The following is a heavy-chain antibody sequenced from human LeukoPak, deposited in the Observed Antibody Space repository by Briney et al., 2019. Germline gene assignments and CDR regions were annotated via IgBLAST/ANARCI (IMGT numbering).Heavy chain of an antibody. D-gene: IGHD3-10*01. Sequence: GGSLRLSCAASGFTVSNNYMSWVRQAPGKGLEWVSVIYSGGNTYYADSVEGRFTISRDNAKNSLYLQMNSLRAEDTALYYCARVFSGNYYSGFDYWGQGTLVTVSS. V-gene: IGHV3-53*01. CDR1: GFTVSNNY. CDR2: IYSGGNT. CDR3: ARVFSGNYYSGFDY. J-gene: IGHJ4*02.